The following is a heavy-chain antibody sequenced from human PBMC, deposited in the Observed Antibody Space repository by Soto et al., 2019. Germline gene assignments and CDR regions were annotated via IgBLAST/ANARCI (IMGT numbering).Heavy chain of an antibody. V-gene: IGHV1-8*01. J-gene: IGHJ1*01. CDR2: MNPNSGNT. Sequence: ASVKVSCKASGYTFTSYDINWVRQATGQGLEWMGWMNPNSGNTGYAQKFQGRVTMTRNTSISTAYMELSSLRSEDTAVYYCARGARRSSSSWYVYFQHWGQGTLVTVSS. D-gene: IGHD6-13*01. CDR1: GYTFTSYD. CDR3: ARGARRSSSSWYVYFQH.